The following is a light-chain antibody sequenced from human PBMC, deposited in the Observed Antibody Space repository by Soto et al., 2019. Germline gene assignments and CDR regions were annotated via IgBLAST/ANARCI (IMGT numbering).Light chain of an antibody. Sequence: EVMLTQSPATLSLYPGERATLSCRASQSIRNYLAWYQQKPGQAPRLLIYDASNRATGIPARFSGSGSGTDFILTISSLEPEDSGVYYCQQRNDWVTFGGWAKVDI. CDR2: DAS. J-gene: IGKJ4*01. V-gene: IGKV3-11*01. CDR3: QQRNDWVT. CDR1: QSIRNY.